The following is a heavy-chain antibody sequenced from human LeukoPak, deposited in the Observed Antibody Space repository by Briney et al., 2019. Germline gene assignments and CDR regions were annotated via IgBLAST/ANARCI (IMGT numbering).Heavy chain of an antibody. D-gene: IGHD3-22*01. J-gene: IGHJ3*02. V-gene: IGHV4-39*01. CDR1: GGSISSSSYY. CDR2: IYYSGST. CDR3: ARHSSDYYDTSGGAFDI. Sequence: SETLSLTCTVSGGSISSSSYYWVWIRQPPGKGLEWMGSIYYSGSTYYNPSLKSRVTISVDTSKNQFSLKLSSVTAADTAVYYCARHSSDYYDTSGGAFDIWGQGTMVTVSS.